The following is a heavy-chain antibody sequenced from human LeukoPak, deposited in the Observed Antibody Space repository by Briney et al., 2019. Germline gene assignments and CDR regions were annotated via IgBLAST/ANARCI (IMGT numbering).Heavy chain of an antibody. D-gene: IGHD3-10*01. J-gene: IGHJ6*02. CDR3: ARGGTMVRGVIPHYYYYGMDV. CDR2: IIPIFGTA. CDR1: GGTFSSYA. Sequence: ASVKVSCKDSGGTFSSYAISWVRQAPGQGLEWMGGIIPIFGTANYAQKFQGRVTITADESTSTAYMELSSLRSEDTAVYYCARGGTMVRGVIPHYYYYGMDVWGQGTTVTVSS. V-gene: IGHV1-69*13.